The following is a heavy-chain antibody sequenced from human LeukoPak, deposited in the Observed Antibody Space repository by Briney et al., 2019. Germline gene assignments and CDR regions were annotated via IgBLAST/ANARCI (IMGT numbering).Heavy chain of an antibody. CDR1: GYTLTELS. V-gene: IGHV1-24*01. CDR3: ARDKAVRAEYFQR. J-gene: IGHJ1*01. Sequence: ASVKVSCKVSGYTLTELSMHWVRQAPGKGLEWMGGFDPEDGETIYAQKFQGRVTMTTDTSTSTAYMELRSLRSDDTAVYYCARDKAVRAEYFQRWGQGTLVTVSS. CDR2: FDPEDGET. D-gene: IGHD4-23*01.